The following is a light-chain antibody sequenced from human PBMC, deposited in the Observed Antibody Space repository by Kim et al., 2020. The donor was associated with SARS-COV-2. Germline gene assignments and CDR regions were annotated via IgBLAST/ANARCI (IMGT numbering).Light chain of an antibody. Sequence: GKTITLPRTRSSGDIASTYVQWFQQRPGGAPAIVIYEDSRRPSGVPDRFSGSIDRSSNSASLTISGLRAEDEADYYCLSYDDTSQVFGGGTQLTVL. J-gene: IGLJ3*02. CDR2: EDS. CDR3: LSYDDTSQV. V-gene: IGLV6-57*03. CDR1: SGDIASTY.